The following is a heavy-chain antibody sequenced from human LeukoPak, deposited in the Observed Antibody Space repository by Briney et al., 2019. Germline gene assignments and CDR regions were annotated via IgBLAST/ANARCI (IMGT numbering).Heavy chain of an antibody. V-gene: IGHV3-21*01. D-gene: IGHD5-18*01. CDR2: ISSSSSYI. Sequence: GGSLRLSCAASGFTFSSYSMNWVRQAPGKGLEWVSSISSSSSYIYYADSVKGRFTISRDNAKNTLYLQMNSLRAEDTAVYYCARDLVDTAMVISQTVDYWGQGTLVTVSS. J-gene: IGHJ4*02. CDR3: ARDLVDTAMVISQTVDY. CDR1: GFTFSSYS.